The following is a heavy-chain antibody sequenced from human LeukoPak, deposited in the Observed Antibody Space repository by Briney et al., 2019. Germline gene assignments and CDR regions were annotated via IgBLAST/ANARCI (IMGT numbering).Heavy chain of an antibody. Sequence: PSETLSLTCTVSGGSISSSSYYWGWIRQPPGKGLEWIGSIYYSGSTYYNPSLKSRVTISVDTSKNQFSLKLSSVTAADTAVYYCARDRGYSSGVLDYWGQGTLVTVSS. CDR1: GGSISSSSYY. CDR3: ARDRGYSSGVLDY. CDR2: IYYSGST. J-gene: IGHJ4*02. D-gene: IGHD6-19*01. V-gene: IGHV4-39*07.